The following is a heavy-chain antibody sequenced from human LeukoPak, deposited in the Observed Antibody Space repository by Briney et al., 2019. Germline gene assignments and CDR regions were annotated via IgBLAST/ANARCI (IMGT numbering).Heavy chain of an antibody. Sequence: GGSLRLSCAASGFTFSRYVMHWVRQAPGKGLESVAVISYDGSDKYHADPVKGRFTISRDNSKNTLYLQMNSLRPDDTAVYYCAKGGIAAAGTIGYFDYWGQGTLVTVSS. CDR3: AKGGIAAAGTIGYFDY. CDR1: GFTFSRYV. J-gene: IGHJ4*02. CDR2: ISYDGSDK. V-gene: IGHV3-30*18. D-gene: IGHD6-13*01.